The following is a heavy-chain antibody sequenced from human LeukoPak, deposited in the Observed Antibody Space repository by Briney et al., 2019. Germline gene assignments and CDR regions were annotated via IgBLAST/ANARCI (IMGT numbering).Heavy chain of an antibody. CDR3: ARRLAAVGTYNLDY. V-gene: IGHV3-23*01. D-gene: IGHD6-13*01. CDR2: ISGSGGST. CDR1: GFTFSSYA. J-gene: IGHJ4*02. Sequence: GGSLRLSCAASGFTFSSYAMSWVCQAPGKGLEWVSAISGSGGSTYYADSVKGRFTISRDNSKNTLYLQITSLSAEDTAVYYCARRLAAVGTYNLDYWGQGTLVTVSS.